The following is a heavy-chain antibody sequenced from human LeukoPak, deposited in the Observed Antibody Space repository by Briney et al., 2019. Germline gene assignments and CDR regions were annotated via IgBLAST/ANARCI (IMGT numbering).Heavy chain of an antibody. CDR3: AKYTSGTYYRGLDQ. V-gene: IGHV3-23*01. Sequence: GGSLRLSCGASGLTVSSYAMSWVRQAPGKGLEWVSTIIGTAGNTYYADSVKGRFTISRDDSKNTVYLQMNSLRAEDTAVYSCAKYTSGTYYRGLDQWGQGTLVAVSS. CDR1: GLTVSSYA. J-gene: IGHJ4*02. D-gene: IGHD3-10*01. CDR2: IIGTAGNT.